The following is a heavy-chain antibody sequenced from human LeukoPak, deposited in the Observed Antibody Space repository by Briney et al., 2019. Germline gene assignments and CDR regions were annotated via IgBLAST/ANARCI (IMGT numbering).Heavy chain of an antibody. Sequence: GGSLRLSCAASGFTFSSYSMNWVRQAPGKGLEWVSSISSSSSYIYYADSVKGRFTISRDNAKNSLYLQMNSLRAEDTAVYYCARPIGGGRLGIVSLMVYWGQGTLVTVSS. J-gene: IGHJ4*02. V-gene: IGHV3-21*01. CDR1: GFTFSSYS. D-gene: IGHD7-27*01. CDR3: ARPIGGGRLGIVSLMVY. CDR2: ISSSSSYI.